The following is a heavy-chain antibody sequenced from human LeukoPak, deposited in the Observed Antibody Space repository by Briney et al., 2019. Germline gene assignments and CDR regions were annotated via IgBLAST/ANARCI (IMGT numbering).Heavy chain of an antibody. CDR1: GGSISSYY. CDR3: ARGPPYDFWSGYYDY. V-gene: IGHV4-59*01. D-gene: IGHD3-3*01. Sequence: PSETLSLTCAVSGGSISSYYWSWIRQPPGKGLEWIGYIYYSGSTNYNPSLKSRVTISVDTSKNQFSLKLSSVTAADTAVYYCARGPPYDFWSGYYDYWGQGTLVTVSS. CDR2: IYYSGST. J-gene: IGHJ4*02.